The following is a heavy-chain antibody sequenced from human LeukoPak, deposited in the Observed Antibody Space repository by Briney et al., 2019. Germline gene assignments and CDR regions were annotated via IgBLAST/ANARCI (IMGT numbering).Heavy chain of an antibody. CDR1: GFTFSSYA. CDR3: AKDHYVSGRYDAFDI. J-gene: IGHJ3*02. Sequence: GGSLRLSCAASGFTFSSYAMSWVRQAPGEGLEWVSSITTSGGSTYYADSVKGRFTISRDNAKNTLYLQMNSLRAEDTAVYYCAKDHYVSGRYDAFDIWGRGTMVTVSS. D-gene: IGHD3-10*01. CDR2: ITTSGGST. V-gene: IGHV3-23*01.